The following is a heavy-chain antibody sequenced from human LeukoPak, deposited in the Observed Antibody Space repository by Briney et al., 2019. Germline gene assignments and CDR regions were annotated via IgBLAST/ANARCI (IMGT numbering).Heavy chain of an antibody. Sequence: GGSLRLSCAASGFTFSSYSMNWVRQAPGKGLEWVPSISSSSSYIYYADSVKGRFTISRDNAKNSLYLQMNSLRAEDTAVYYCAGGLKRQLDRWFDPWGQGNLVTVSS. V-gene: IGHV3-21*01. CDR2: ISSSSSYI. CDR1: GFTFSSYS. J-gene: IGHJ5*02. CDR3: AGGLKRQLDRWFDP. D-gene: IGHD6-13*01.